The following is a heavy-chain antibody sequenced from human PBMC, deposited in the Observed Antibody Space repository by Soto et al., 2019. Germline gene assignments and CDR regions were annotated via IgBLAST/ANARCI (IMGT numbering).Heavy chain of an antibody. CDR2: ITGSGSGT. J-gene: IGHJ4*02. V-gene: IGHV3-23*01. CDR3: AKEKPGTNCFYY. Sequence: GGSLRLSCVASGFTFSTYAMTWVRQAPGKGLEWVSAITGSGSGTYYADSVKGRFTISRDNSKNTLYLQMNSLRAEDTAVYYCAKEKPGTNCFYYWRPGSLVTVSS. D-gene: IGHD2-8*01. CDR1: GFTFSTYA.